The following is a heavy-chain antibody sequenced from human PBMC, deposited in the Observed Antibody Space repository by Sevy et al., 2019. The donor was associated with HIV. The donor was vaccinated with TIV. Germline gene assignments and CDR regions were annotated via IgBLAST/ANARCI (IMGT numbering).Heavy chain of an antibody. V-gene: IGHV3-53*01. CDR1: GFAVSGHY. D-gene: IGHD1-7*01. CDR2: TYSGGST. CDR3: ARGGITGTTGAFDI. J-gene: IGHJ3*02. Sequence: GGSLRLSCAASGFAVSGHYMSWVRQAPGKGLEWVSVTYSGGSTYYADPVKGRFTISRDNSMNTLYLQMHSLRAEDAAVYYCARGGITGTTGAFDIWGQGTMVTVSS.